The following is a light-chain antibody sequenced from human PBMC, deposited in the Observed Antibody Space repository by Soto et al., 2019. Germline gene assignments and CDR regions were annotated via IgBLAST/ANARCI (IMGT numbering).Light chain of an antibody. J-gene: IGKJ5*01. V-gene: IGKV1-13*02. Sequence: IQMTQSPSSLSASVGDRVTITCRASQSISSYLNWYQQKPGKAPKLLIYDASRLAGGVPSRFSGSESGTEFTLTIGSLEPEDFAVYYCQQLNSYPLTFGQGTRLEIK. CDR3: QQLNSYPLT. CDR2: DAS. CDR1: QSISSY.